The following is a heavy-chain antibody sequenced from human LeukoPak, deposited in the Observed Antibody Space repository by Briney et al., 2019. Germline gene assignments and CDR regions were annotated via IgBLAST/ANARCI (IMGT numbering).Heavy chain of an antibody. V-gene: IGHV3-23*01. Sequence: GGTLRLSCAASGFTFSSYGMSWVRQAPGKGLEWVSAISGSGGSTYYADSVKGRFTISRDNSKNTLYLQMNSLRAEDTAVYYCAKEMRWLQLPDFDYGGQGTLVTVSS. CDR1: GFTFSSYG. D-gene: IGHD5-24*01. J-gene: IGHJ4*02. CDR3: AKEMRWLQLPDFDY. CDR2: ISGSGGST.